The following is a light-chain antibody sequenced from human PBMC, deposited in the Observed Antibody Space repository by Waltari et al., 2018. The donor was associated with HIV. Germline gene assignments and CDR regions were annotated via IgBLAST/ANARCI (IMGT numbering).Light chain of an antibody. V-gene: IGKV3-20*01. CDR2: GAS. Sequence: EIVLTQSPGTLSLSPGERATLSCRDSQSVSSSYLAWYQQKPGQAPRLLIYGASSRATSIPDRFSGSGSGTDFTLTISRLEPEDFAVYYCQQYGSSPPYTFGQGTKLEIK. CDR1: QSVSSSY. J-gene: IGKJ2*01. CDR3: QQYGSSPPYT.